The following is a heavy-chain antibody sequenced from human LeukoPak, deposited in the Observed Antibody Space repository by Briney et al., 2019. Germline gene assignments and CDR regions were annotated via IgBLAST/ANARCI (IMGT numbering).Heavy chain of an antibody. V-gene: IGHV1-18*01. D-gene: IGHD2-15*01. CDR1: GYTFTSYG. CDR2: ISAYNGNT. CDR3: ARDLLSDERSCSGGY. Sequence: GASVKVSCKASGYTFTSYGISWVRQAPGQGLEWMGWISAYNGNTNYAQKLQGRVTMTTDTSTSTAYLELRSLRSDDTAVYYCARDLLSDERSCSGGYWGQGTLVTVSS. J-gene: IGHJ4*02.